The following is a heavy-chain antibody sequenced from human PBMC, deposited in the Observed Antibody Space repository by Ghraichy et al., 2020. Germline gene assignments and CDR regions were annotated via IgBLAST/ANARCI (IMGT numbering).Heavy chain of an antibody. CDR1: GFTFTNSW. CDR2: IKPDGGET. V-gene: IGHV3-7*04. D-gene: IGHD3-10*01. CDR3: ARDISRPGIIRGVIDY. J-gene: IGHJ4*02. Sequence: GGSLRLSCAASGFTFTNSWMTWVRQAPGKGLEWVANIKPDGGETYYVGSVKGRFIISRDNAKNSLYLQMNSLRAEDTAVYYCARDISRPGIIRGVIDYWGQGPLVTVSS.